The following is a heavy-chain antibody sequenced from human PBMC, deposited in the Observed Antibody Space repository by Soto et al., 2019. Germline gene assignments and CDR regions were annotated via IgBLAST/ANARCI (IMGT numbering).Heavy chain of an antibody. Sequence: QVQLVESGGGVVQPGRSLRLSCAASGFTFSSYAMHWVRQAPGKGLEWVAVISYEGSNKYYADSVKGRFTISRDNSKNTMYLKMNSLRAEDTAVYYCARAMTTVTPDAFDIWGQGTMVTVSS. D-gene: IGHD4-4*01. V-gene: IGHV3-30-3*01. CDR2: ISYEGSNK. CDR1: GFTFSSYA. J-gene: IGHJ3*02. CDR3: ARAMTTVTPDAFDI.